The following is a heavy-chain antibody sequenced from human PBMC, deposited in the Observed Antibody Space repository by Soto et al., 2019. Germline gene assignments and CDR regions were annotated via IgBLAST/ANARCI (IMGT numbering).Heavy chain of an antibody. CDR2: FDPEDGET. Sequence: ASVKVSCKAYGYTFRNYGITWVRQAPGKGLEWMGGFDPEDGETIYAQKFQGRVTMTEDTSTDTAYMELSSLRFEDTAVYYCAILVPAAVNWFDPWGQGTLVTVSS. V-gene: IGHV1-24*01. J-gene: IGHJ5*02. CDR3: AILVPAAVNWFDP. CDR1: GYTFRNYG. D-gene: IGHD2-2*01.